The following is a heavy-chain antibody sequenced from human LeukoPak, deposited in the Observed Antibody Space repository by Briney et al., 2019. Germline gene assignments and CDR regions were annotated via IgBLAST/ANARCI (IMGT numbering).Heavy chain of an antibody. CDR3: TTVSYVVRGVIKPYYYFYYYMDV. CDR1: GFTFSNAW. CDR2: IKSKTDGGTT. J-gene: IGHJ6*03. Sequence: GGSLRLSCAASGFTFSNAWMSWVRQAPGKGLEWVGRIKSKTDGGTTDYSAPAKGRFTISRDDSQNTLYLQMNSLKTEDTAVFYCTTVSYVVRGVIKPYYYFYYYMDVWGKGTTVTISS. D-gene: IGHD3-10*01. V-gene: IGHV3-15*01.